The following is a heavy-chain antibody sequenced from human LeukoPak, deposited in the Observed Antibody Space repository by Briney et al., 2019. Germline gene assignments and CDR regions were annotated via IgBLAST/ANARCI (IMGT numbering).Heavy chain of an antibody. CDR3: AEEDIVVVPAAHYYYGMDV. J-gene: IGHJ6*02. CDR2: IYPRDGST. CDR1: GYTFTSNY. Sequence: ASVKVSCKASGYTFTSNYIHWVRQAPGQGLEWMGMIYPRDGSTSYAQKFQGRVTITADESTSTAYMELSSLRSEDTAVYYCAEEDIVVVPAAHYYYGMDVWGQGTTVTVSS. V-gene: IGHV1-46*01. D-gene: IGHD2-2*01.